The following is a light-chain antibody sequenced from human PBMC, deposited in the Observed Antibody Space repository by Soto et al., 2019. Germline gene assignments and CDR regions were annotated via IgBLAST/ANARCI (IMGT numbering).Light chain of an antibody. CDR3: SSYAGSNNVV. J-gene: IGLJ2*01. CDR1: SSDVGGYNY. Sequence: QSALTQPPSASGSPGQSVTISCTGTSSDVGGYNYVSWYQQHPGKAPKLMIYEVSKRPSGVPDRFSGSKSGNTASLTVSGXXXXXXXXYYCSSYAGSNNVVFGGGTKLTVL. CDR2: EVS. V-gene: IGLV2-8*01.